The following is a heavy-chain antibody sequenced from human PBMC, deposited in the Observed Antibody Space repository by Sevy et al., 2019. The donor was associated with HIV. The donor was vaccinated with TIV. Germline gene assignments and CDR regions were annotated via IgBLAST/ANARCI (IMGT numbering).Heavy chain of an antibody. CDR1: GYTFTDYY. CDR2: INPDRGGT. CDR3: AREVDSGNYYDH. Sequence: ASVKVSCKASGYTFTDYYIHWVRQAPGQGLEWMGWINPDRGGTNFVKKFQGWVTMTRDPSISTAYMELRRLKSDDTAVYYCAREVDSGNYYDHWGQGTLVTVSS. V-gene: IGHV1-2*04. J-gene: IGHJ4*02. D-gene: IGHD1-26*01.